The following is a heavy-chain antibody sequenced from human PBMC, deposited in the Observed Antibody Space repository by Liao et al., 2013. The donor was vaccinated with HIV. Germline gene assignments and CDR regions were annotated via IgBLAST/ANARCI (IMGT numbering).Heavy chain of an antibody. Sequence: QVQLQESGPGLVKPSETLSLTCAVYGGSFSGYYWSWIRQTPGKGLEWIGEVDHSGNTKSKPSLKRRVNISVDTSNNQFSLRLRSLTAADTAVYYCARECGGDCHVAPGEGYYFYYYMDVWGRGTTVTVSS. J-gene: IGHJ6*03. CDR1: GGSFSGYY. V-gene: IGHV4-34*09. CDR3: ARECGGDCHVAPGEGYYFYYYMDV. D-gene: IGHD2-21*01. CDR2: VDHSGNT.